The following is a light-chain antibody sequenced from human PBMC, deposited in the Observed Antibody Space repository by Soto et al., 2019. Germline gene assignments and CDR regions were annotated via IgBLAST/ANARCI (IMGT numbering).Light chain of an antibody. V-gene: IGLV2-14*01. CDR2: EVS. Sequence: SSRTQPASVSGSPGHSLNISCTGTSSDVSTYTYVSWYQQHPGKAPKLMIYEVSNRPSGVSNRFSGSKSGNTASLTISGLQAEDEADYYCSSYTGSSSLYVFGTGTKVTVL. CDR3: SSYTGSSSLYV. J-gene: IGLJ1*01. CDR1: SSDVSTYTY.